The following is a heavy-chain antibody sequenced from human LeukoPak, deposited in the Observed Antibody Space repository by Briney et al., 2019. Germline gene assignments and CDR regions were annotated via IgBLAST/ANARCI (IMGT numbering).Heavy chain of an antibody. CDR3: AKDIRLQLTIFDY. CDR1: GFTFSSYE. V-gene: IGHV3-48*03. J-gene: IGHJ4*02. Sequence: PGGSLRLSCAASGFTFSSYEMNWVRQAPGKGLEWVSYISSSGSTIYYADSVKGRFTISRDNSKNSLYLQMNSLRTEDTALYYCAKDIRLQLTIFDYWGQGTLVTVSS. D-gene: IGHD5-24*01. CDR2: ISSSGSTI.